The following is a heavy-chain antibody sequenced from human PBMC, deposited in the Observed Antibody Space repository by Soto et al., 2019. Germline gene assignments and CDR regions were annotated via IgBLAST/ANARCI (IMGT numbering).Heavy chain of an antibody. D-gene: IGHD1-1*01. V-gene: IGHV4-61*01. CDR1: GGAGSSGSHY. CDR2: IYHSGST. Sequence: QVQLQESGPGLVKPSETLSLTCTVSGGAGSSGSHYWSWIRQPPGKGLEWIAYIYHSGSTSYNPSLKSRFTISVDVSKNQFALRLDSVTAADSAVYYCARARFHTLNSFDAFDIWCQGTLVTVSS. CDR3: ARARFHTLNSFDAFDI. J-gene: IGHJ3*02.